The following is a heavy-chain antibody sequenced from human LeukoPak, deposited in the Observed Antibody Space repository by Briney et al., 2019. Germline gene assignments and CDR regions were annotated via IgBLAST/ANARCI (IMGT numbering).Heavy chain of an antibody. CDR2: ISSRSSNI. V-gene: IGHV3-21*04. CDR3: ARGLRTPDY. J-gene: IGHJ4*02. Sequence: GGSLRLSCAASGFTFSSYNMNWVRQAPGKGLEWVSSISSRSSNIYYADSMKGRFTVSRDNAKNSLYLQMNSLRADDTAVYYCARGLRTPDYWGQGTLVTVSS. D-gene: IGHD2-15*01. CDR1: GFTFSSYN.